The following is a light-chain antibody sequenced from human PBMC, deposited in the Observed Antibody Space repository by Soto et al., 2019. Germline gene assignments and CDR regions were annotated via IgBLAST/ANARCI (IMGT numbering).Light chain of an antibody. V-gene: IGKV3-20*01. J-gene: IGKJ2*01. CDR1: QNVKSNS. CDR2: GTT. Sequence: EIVLTQSPGTLSLSPGERATLSCRASQNVKSNSLGWYQQKPGQAPRLLIYGTTNRATGIPDRFSGSGSGTDVTLIISRLEPEDFAVYYCQQFGSPPQTFGQGTKLEIK. CDR3: QQFGSPPQT.